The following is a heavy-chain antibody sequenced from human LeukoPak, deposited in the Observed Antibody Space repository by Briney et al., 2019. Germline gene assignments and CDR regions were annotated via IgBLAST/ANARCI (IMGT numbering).Heavy chain of an antibody. CDR3: ARQIIYYYYMDV. CDR1: GYSISSGYY. CDR2: IYYSGST. J-gene: IGHJ6*03. D-gene: IGHD3-10*01. V-gene: IGHV4-38-2*01. Sequence: KPSETLSLTCAVSGYSISSGYYWGWIRQPPGKGLEWIGSIYYSGSTYYNPSLKSRVTISVDTSKNQFSLKLSSVTAADTAVYYCARQIIYYYYMDVWGKGTTVTVSS.